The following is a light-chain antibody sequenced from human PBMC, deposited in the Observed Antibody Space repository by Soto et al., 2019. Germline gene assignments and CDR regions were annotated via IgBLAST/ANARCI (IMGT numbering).Light chain of an antibody. CDR1: QSVNSY. CDR2: DAS. CDR3: QQRSNWPLT. V-gene: IGKV3-11*01. J-gene: IGKJ4*01. Sequence: EIVLTQSPATLSLSPGERATLSCSASQSVNSYLAWYQQTPGQAPRLLIYDASNRATGIPARFSGSGSGTDFTLTISSLEPEDFAVYYCQQRSNWPLTFGGGTKVEIK.